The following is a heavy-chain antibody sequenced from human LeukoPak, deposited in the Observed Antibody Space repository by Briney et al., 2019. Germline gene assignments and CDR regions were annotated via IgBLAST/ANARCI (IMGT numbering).Heavy chain of an antibody. CDR2: IYDSGST. J-gene: IGHJ4*02. V-gene: IGHV4-39*01. CDR1: GGSIRSSYYY. Sequence: SETLSLTCTVSGGSIRSSYYYWGWIRQPPGKGLEWIGSIYDSGSTYYNPSLKSRVTISVDTSKNQFSLKLNSVTAADTAVYYCARGRPRVPAAITPRDHWGQGTLVTVSS. CDR3: ARGRPRVPAAITPRDH. D-gene: IGHD2-2*01.